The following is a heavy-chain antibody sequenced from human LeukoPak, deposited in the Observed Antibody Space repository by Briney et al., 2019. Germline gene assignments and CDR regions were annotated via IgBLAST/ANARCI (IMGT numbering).Heavy chain of an antibody. V-gene: IGHV3-23*01. J-gene: IGHJ6*02. CDR2: IGGGGCCA. D-gene: IGHD4-23*01. Sequence: GGSLRLSCAVSGFTFSSYAMTWVRQAPGKGLEWLSAIGGGGCCASYPDSVKGRFTISRDNSKNTLYLQMNSLRVEDTAVYYCAKRVTTVEPSVVDVWGQGTAVTVSS. CDR3: AKRVTTVEPSVVDV. CDR1: GFTFSSYA.